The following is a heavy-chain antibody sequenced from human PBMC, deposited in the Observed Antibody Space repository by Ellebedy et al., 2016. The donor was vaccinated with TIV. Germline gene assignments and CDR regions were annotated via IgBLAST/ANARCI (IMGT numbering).Heavy chain of an antibody. CDR2: IYQDGSDK. D-gene: IGHD5-18*01. V-gene: IGHV3-7*01. Sequence: PGGSLRLSYAASGFSFRNYWMGWVRQAPGKGLEWVANIYQDGSDKYYADSVKGRFTISRDNANKSLFLHMNSLRVEDTAVYYCARKGSYGDNPVQINSWFDSWGQGTLVTVSS. CDR1: GFSFRNYW. J-gene: IGHJ5*01. CDR3: ARKGSYGDNPVQINSWFDS.